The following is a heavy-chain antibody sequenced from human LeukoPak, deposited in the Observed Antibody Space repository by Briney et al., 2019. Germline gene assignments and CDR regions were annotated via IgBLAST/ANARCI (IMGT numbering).Heavy chain of an antibody. J-gene: IGHJ4*02. CDR1: GFTFSSHA. D-gene: IGHD6-13*01. Sequence: PGGSLRLSCAASGFTFSSHAMSWVRQAPGKGLEWVSAISGSGDSTFYADSVKGRFTISRDTSKNTPYLQMYSLRAEDTAVYYCAKGVGGSSSWYGVVSQFDYWGQGTLVTVSS. CDR3: AKGVGGSSSWYGVVSQFDY. CDR2: ISGSGDST. V-gene: IGHV3-23*01.